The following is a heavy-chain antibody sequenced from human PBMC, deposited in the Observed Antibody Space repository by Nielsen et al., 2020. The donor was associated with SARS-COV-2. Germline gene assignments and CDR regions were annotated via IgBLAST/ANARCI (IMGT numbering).Heavy chain of an antibody. CDR3: VRVRDDGYYYDSGPFDY. D-gene: IGHD3-10*01. J-gene: IGHJ4*02. CDR1: GFTFSSYY. V-gene: IGHV3-74*01. Sequence: GGSLRLSCAGSGFTFSSYYVNWVRQAPGKGLMWVSRINTDGSKRAYADSVKGRFTISRDNARDTLDLQMSSLTAEDTAVYYCVRVRDDGYYYDSGPFDYWGQGALVTVSS. CDR2: INTDGSKR.